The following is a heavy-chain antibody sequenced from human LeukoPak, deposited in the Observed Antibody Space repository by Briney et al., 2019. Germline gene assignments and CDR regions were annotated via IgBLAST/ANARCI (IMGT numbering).Heavy chain of an antibody. D-gene: IGHD3-9*01. CDR1: GFTFSSYW. CDR2: IKQDGSEK. J-gene: IGHJ4*02. V-gene: IGHV3-7*01. Sequence: GGSLRLSCAASGFTFSSYWRSWVRQAPGKGREWGANIKQDGSEKYYVYPVKGRFPISRDNAKNSLYLQMNSLRAQDTAVYYCARVRYGYWGQGTLVTVSS. CDR3: ARVRYGY.